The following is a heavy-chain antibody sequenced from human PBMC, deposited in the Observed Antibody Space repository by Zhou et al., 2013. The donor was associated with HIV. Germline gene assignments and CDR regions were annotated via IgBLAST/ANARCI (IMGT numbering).Heavy chain of an antibody. J-gene: IGHJ5*02. CDR2: IDTGNGNT. Sequence: QVQLVQSGAEVKKPGASVKVSCKASGYTFSSYGITWVRQAPGQRLEWMGWIDTGNGNTKYSQNFQDRVTISRDISASTVYMEMANLRSDDTAVYYCGRVVFDRSDLWGQGTLVTVSS. CDR1: GYTFSSYG. D-gene: IGHD2-21*01. CDR3: GRVVFDRSDL. V-gene: IGHV1-3*04.